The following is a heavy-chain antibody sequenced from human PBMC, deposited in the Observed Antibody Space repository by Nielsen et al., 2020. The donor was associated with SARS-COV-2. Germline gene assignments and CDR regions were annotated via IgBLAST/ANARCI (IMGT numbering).Heavy chain of an antibody. D-gene: IGHD3-10*01. CDR3: ARDPVAMVRGVIDWFDP. CDR2: ISSSSTI. CDR1: GFTFSSYS. V-gene: IGHV3-48*01. Sequence: GGSLRLSCAASGFTFSSYSMNWARQAPGKGLEWVSYISSSSTIYYADSVKGRFTISRDTAKNSLYLQMNSLGAEDTAVYYCARDPVAMVRGVIDWFDPWGQGTLVTVSS. J-gene: IGHJ5*02.